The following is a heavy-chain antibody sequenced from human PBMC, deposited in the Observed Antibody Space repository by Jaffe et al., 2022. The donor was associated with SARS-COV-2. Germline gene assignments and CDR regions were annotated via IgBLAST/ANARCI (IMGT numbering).Heavy chain of an antibody. CDR3: ARQAGTAVGRYYFDY. Sequence: EVQLVQSGAEVKKPGESLRISCKGSGYSFTAYWIAWVRQMPGKGLEWMGRIDPGDSYTNYSPSFQGHVTMSVDKSITTAYLQWDSLKASDTAIYYCARQAGTAVGRYYFDYWGQGTLVTVSS. CDR1: GYSFTAYW. CDR2: IDPGDSYT. D-gene: IGHD6-19*01. V-gene: IGHV5-10-1*03. J-gene: IGHJ4*02.